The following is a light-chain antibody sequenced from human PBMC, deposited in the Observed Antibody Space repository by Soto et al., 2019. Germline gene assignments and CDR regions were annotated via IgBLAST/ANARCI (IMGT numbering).Light chain of an antibody. CDR1: SNDVGSYDF. V-gene: IGLV2-14*01. J-gene: IGLJ1*01. CDR3: SSSTTFTTLV. Sequence: QSALTQPASVSGSPGQSITISCTGTSNDVGSYDFVSWYQQQPGKAPKLLIYEVSNRPSGVSHRFSGSKSDNTASLTISGLQSEDEAGYYCSSSTTFTTLVFGTGTKVTVL. CDR2: EVS.